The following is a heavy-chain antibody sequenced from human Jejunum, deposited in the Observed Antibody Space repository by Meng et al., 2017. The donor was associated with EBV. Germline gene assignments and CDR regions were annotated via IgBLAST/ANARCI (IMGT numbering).Heavy chain of an antibody. J-gene: IGHJ4*02. CDR2: IYHGGGT. CDR3: AGNGYYALEY. V-gene: IGHV4-4*02. CDR1: GGSISDNDW. Sequence: YLQECGQRLGEPSGTLSRNCVFSGGSISDNDWCSWVRQPPGKGLEWLGEIYHGGGTNYNPSLESRVTISVDKSKNQFSLKLNSVTVADTAVYYCAGNGYYALEYWGPGILVTVSS. D-gene: IGHD3-22*01.